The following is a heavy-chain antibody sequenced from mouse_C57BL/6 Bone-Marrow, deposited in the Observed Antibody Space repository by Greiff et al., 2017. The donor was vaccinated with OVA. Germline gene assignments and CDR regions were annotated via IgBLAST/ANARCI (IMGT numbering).Heavy chain of an antibody. V-gene: IGHV1-50*01. CDR1: GYTFTSYW. D-gene: IGHD4-1*01. CDR2: IDPSDSYT. CDR3: ARSLLTGTGN. Sequence: QVQLQQPGAELVKPGASVKLSCKASGYTFTSYWMQWVKQRPGQGLEWIGEIDPSDSYTNYNQKFKGKATLTVDTSSSTAYMQLSSLTSEDSAVYYCARSLLTGTGNWGQGTTLTVSS. J-gene: IGHJ2*01.